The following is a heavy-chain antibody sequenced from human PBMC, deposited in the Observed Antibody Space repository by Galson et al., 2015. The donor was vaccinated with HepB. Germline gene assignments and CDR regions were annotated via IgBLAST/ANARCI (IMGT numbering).Heavy chain of an antibody. CDR3: ATESSNWNPELVY. CDR2: FDPEDGET. J-gene: IGHJ4*02. Sequence: SVKVSCKVSGYTLTELSMHWVRQAPGKGLEWMGGFDPEDGETIYAQKLQGRVTMTEDTSTDTAYMELSSLRSEDTAVYYCATESSNWNPELVYWGQGTLVTVSS. V-gene: IGHV1-24*01. D-gene: IGHD1-20*01. CDR1: GYTLTELS.